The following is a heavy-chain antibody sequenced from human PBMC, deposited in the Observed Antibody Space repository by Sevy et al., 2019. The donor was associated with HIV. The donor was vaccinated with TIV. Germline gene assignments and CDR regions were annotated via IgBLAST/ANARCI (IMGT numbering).Heavy chain of an antibody. V-gene: IGHV3-15*01. CDR3: TTEYPSCPFDN. CDR1: GITFSIAW. J-gene: IGHJ4*02. Sequence: GGSLRLSCAGSGITFSIAWMSWVRQVPGKGLEWVGRIKSKTDPGTTDYAAPVKGRFTISRDDSKSTLYLQMNSLKTEDTSVYYCTTEYPSCPFDNWGLGTLVTVSS. CDR2: IKSKTDPGTT.